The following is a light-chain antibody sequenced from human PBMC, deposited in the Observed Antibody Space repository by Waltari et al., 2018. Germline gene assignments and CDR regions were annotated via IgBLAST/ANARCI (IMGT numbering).Light chain of an antibody. J-gene: IGKJ4*01. CDR1: QSISTY. CDR3: QQGYSTPPRLT. CDR2: AAS. Sequence: DIQLTQSPSSLSASVGDRVTITRRASQSISTYLSWYQQKPGKAPKLLIYAASRLHSGVPSRFSGSGSGTDFTLTIRSLQPEDFATYYCQQGYSTPPRLTFGGGTKVEI. V-gene: IGKV1-39*01.